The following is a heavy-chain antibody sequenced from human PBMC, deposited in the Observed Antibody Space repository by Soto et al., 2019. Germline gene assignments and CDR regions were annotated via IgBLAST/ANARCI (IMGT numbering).Heavy chain of an antibody. V-gene: IGHV3-23*01. Sequence: EVQLLESGGDLIQPGGSLILSCAASGFTFSTFDMTWVRQPPGKGLEWVSLIRGSSGSTYYADSVKGRFTISKDNSKNTLYLQMNSLRAEDTAVYFCVKGAWLDYWGQGNMVTVSS. CDR1: GFTFSTFD. J-gene: IGHJ4*02. CDR2: IRGSSGST. CDR3: VKGAWLDY.